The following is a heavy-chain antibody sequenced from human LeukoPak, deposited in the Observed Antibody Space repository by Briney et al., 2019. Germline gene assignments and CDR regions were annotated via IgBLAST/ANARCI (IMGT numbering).Heavy chain of an antibody. CDR1: GGTFSSYT. J-gene: IGHJ5*02. Sequence: GSSVKVSCKASGGTFSSYTISWVRQAPGQGLEWMGRIIPILGIANSAQKFQCRVTITADKSTSTAYMELSRLISEDTAVYYFARDREIIPEPGIALEEVLFDPWGERTRDTVSS. V-gene: IGHV1-69*04. CDR2: IIPILGIA. CDR3: ARDREIIPEPGIALEEVLFDP. D-gene: IGHD3-3*01.